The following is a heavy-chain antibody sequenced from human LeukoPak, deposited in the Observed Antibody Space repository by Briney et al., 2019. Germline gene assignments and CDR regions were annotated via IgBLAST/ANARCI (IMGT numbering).Heavy chain of an antibody. J-gene: IGHJ5*02. CDR2: IYTSGST. CDR1: GGSISSYY. V-gene: IGHV4-4*07. Sequence: SETLSLTCTVSGGSISSYYWSWIRQPAGKGLEWIGRIYTSGSTNYNPSLKSRVTISVDTSKNQFSLKLSSVTAADTAVYYCASATSTIAAAATWGQGTLVTVSS. D-gene: IGHD6-13*01. CDR3: ASATSTIAAAAT.